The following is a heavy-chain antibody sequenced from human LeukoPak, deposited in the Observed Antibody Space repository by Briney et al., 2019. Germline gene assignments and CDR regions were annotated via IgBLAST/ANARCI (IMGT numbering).Heavy chain of an antibody. CDR1: GGSISSSSYY. D-gene: IGHD4-17*01. V-gene: IGHV4-39*01. J-gene: IGHJ5*02. Sequence: SSETLSLTCTVSGGSISSSSYYWGWIRQPPGKGLEWIGSIYYSGSTYYNPSLKSRVTISLDKSKNQFSLKLSSVTAADTAVYYCARRVGDRTNWFDPWGQGTLVTVSS. CDR2: IYYSGST. CDR3: ARRVGDRTNWFDP.